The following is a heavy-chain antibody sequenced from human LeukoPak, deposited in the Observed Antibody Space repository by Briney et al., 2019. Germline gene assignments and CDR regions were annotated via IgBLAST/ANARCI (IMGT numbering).Heavy chain of an antibody. V-gene: IGHV3-53*01. J-gene: IGHJ4*02. Sequence: GGSLRLSGAASGFTVSTNYINWFRQAPGKGLEWVSVISSGGTTYYADSVKGRFTVSRDNSKNTVYLQMNSLRAEDTALYYCASDPRYYDSGVVDYWCQGTLVTVSS. CDR3: ASDPRYYDSGVVDY. D-gene: IGHD3-22*01. CDR1: GFTVSTNY. CDR2: ISSGGTT.